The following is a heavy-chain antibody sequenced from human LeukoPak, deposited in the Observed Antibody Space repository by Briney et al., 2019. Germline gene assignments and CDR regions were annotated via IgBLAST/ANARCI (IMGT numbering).Heavy chain of an antibody. CDR1: GGSFSGYY. J-gene: IGHJ3*02. D-gene: IGHD3-10*01. CDR3: ATARFGDDAFDI. Sequence: SETLSLTCAVYGGSFSGYYWSWIRQPPGKGLEWIGEINHSGSTNYNPSLKSRGTISVDTAKNQFSLKLSSVTAADTAVYYCATARFGDDAFDIWGQGTMVTVSS. CDR2: INHSGST. V-gene: IGHV4-34*01.